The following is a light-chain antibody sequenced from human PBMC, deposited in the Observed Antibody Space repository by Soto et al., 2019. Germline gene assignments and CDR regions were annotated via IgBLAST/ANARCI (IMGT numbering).Light chain of an antibody. CDR3: QQRSDWPLT. V-gene: IGKV3-11*01. J-gene: IGKJ4*01. CDR1: QSVISY. Sequence: EIVVTQSPTTLSLSPGERATLSCRAIQSVISYFAWYQQKPGQAPRLLIYDASTRAAGIPARFSGSGSGTDFTLTISSLEPEDFAVYYCQQRSDWPLTFGGGTKVEIK. CDR2: DAS.